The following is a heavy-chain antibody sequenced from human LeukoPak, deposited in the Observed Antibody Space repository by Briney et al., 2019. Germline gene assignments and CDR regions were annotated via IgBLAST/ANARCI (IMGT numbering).Heavy chain of an antibody. J-gene: IGHJ4*02. V-gene: IGHV3-48*03. CDR2: ISSSGSTI. Sequence: GGSLRLSCAASGFTFSSYEMNWVRQAPGKGLEWVSYISSSGSTIYYADSVKGRFTISRDNAKNSLYLQMNSLRAKDTAVYYCARGANILTGYPYYFDCWGQGTLVTVSS. D-gene: IGHD3-9*01. CDR1: GFTFSSYE. CDR3: ARGANILTGYPYYFDC.